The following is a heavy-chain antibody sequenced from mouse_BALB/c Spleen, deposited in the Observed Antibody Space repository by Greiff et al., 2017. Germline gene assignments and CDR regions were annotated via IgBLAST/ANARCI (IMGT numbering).Heavy chain of an antibody. J-gene: IGHJ1*01. CDR2: IHPGSGGT. CDR1: GYPFTDYE. V-gene: IGHV1-15*01. D-gene: IGHD2-14*01. CDR3: TRRGGYRYDFDV. Sequence: QVQLQQSGAELVRPGASVRLSCKALGYPFTDYEMHWVKQTPVHGLEWIGAIHPGSGGTASNQKFKGKGTLTADKSSSQAYMELRSLTSEDSDVYYCTRRGGYRYDFDVWGAGTTVTVSS.